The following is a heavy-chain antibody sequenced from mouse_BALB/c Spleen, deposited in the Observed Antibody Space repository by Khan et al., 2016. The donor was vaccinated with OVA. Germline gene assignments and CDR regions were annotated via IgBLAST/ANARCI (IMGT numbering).Heavy chain of an antibody. CDR3: ARMNYFGYTFAY. Sequence: QVQLKQSGTELARPGASVNLSCKASGYTFTDFYINWVKQRSGQGLEWIGEISPGSGDTYYNEKFKGKATLTADKSSSTAYMQLSSLTSEASAVYFCARMNYFGYTFAYWGQGTLVTVSA. J-gene: IGHJ3*01. CDR1: GYTFTDFY. D-gene: IGHD1-2*01. V-gene: IGHV1-77*01. CDR2: ISPGSGDT.